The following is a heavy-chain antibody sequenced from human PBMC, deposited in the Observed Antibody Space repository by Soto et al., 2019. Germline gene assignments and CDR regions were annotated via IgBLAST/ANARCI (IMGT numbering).Heavy chain of an antibody. CDR1: GGSIRSSHW. CDR3: ARDKATVGGYNLYDP. D-gene: IGHD3-16*01. V-gene: IGHV4-4*02. CDR2: IYHSGST. J-gene: IGHJ5*02. Sequence: SETLSLTCTVSGGSIRSSHWWSRVRQPPGKGLERIGEIYHSGSTNLDPSLKSRVTLSVDKSKNQFSLKLTSVTAADTAVYYCARDKATVGGYNLYDPWGQGILVTVSS.